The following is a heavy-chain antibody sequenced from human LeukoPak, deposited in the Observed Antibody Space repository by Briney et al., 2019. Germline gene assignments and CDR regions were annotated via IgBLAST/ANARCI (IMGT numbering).Heavy chain of an antibody. CDR1: GGTFSSYA. Sequence: ASVKVSCKASGGTFSSYAISWVRQAPGQGLEWMGRIIPILGIANYAQKFQGRVSITGDTSASTAYLELSSLTSEDTAVYYCARDQWLTLPYFDYWGQGTLVTVSS. D-gene: IGHD6-19*01. V-gene: IGHV1-69*04. J-gene: IGHJ4*02. CDR3: ARDQWLTLPYFDY. CDR2: IIPILGIA.